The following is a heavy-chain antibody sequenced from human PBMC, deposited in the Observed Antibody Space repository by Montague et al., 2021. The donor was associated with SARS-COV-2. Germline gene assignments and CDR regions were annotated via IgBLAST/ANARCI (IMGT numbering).Heavy chain of an antibody. J-gene: IGHJ6*02. D-gene: IGHD1-14*01. V-gene: IGHV6-1*01. CDR3: ARQFGTTWYALDV. Sequence: ISGDSVSSNDAAWNWIRQSPSRGLEWLGRTYYRSTWYNDYAVSVTGRITINPDTSKNQFSLQLNSVTPEDTAVYYCARQFGTTWYALDVWGQGTTVTVSS. CDR1: GDSVSSNDAA. CDR2: TYYRSTWYN.